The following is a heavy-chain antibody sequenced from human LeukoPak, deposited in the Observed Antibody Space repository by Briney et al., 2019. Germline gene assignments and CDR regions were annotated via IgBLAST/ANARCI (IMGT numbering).Heavy chain of an antibody. CDR3: ARSGSTAFDY. J-gene: IGHJ4*02. D-gene: IGHD1-26*01. CDR2: IYYSGST. Sequence: SETLSLTCTVSGGSISSYYWSWIGQPPGKGLEWIWYIYYSGSTSYNPSLKSRVTISLDTSKNQFSLKLSSVTAADTAVYYCARSGSTAFDYWGQGTLVTVSS. CDR1: GGSISSYY. V-gene: IGHV4-59*01.